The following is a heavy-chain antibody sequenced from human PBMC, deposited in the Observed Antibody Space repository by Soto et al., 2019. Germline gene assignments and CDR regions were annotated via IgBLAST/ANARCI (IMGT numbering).Heavy chain of an antibody. CDR3: ARDEYYACHNWFDH. CDR1: GGAITAYY. J-gene: IGHJ5*02. V-gene: IGHV4-4*07. D-gene: IGHD3-16*01. CDR2: VYRTGST. Sequence: SETLSLTCTVSGGAITAYYWSWIRQPVGEGLQWIGRVYRTGSTNYNPSLRSRVTISVDTSQNQFFLRLSSVTAADTAVYYCARDEYYACHNWFDHWGQGILVTVSS.